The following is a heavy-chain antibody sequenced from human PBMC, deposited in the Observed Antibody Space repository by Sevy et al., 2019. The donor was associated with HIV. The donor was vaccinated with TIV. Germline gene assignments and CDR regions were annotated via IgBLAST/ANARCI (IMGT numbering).Heavy chain of an antibody. CDR3: ATTKEYYDSSGYPFDS. V-gene: IGHV1-24*01. J-gene: IGHJ4*02. CDR1: GYTLTEFS. CDR2: FDPEDGER. Sequence: ASVKVSCKVPGYTLTEFSMHWVRQAPGKWLEWMGTFDPEDGERIYSQKFQVRFTMTEDTSTHTAYMELNSLGSEDTAVYYCATTKEYYDSSGYPFDSWGQGTLVTVSS. D-gene: IGHD3-22*01.